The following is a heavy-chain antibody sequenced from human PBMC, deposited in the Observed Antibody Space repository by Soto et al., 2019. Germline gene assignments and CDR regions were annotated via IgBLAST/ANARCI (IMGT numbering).Heavy chain of an antibody. Sequence: QVQLQESGPGLVQPSQTLSLTCTVSGGSISSGGYYWSWIRQHPGKGLEWIGYIYSSGITYYNPSLKGRVTMSVDMSKHQFSLRLSSVTAADTAVYYCATKPNGLYYFDYWGQGTLVTVSS. V-gene: IGHV4-31*03. CDR2: IYSSGIT. D-gene: IGHD2-8*01. CDR3: ATKPNGLYYFDY. J-gene: IGHJ4*02. CDR1: GGSISSGGYY.